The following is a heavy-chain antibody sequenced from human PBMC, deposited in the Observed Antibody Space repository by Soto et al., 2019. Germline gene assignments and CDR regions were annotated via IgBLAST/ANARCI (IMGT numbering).Heavy chain of an antibody. CDR3: ARGFRVAATRWWFDP. J-gene: IGHJ5*02. Sequence: QVQLVQSGAEVKKPGASVKVSCKASGYTFTSYDISWVRQAPGQGLEWMGWISTYNGNTNYAQKLQGRVTMTTDTSTSTAYLELRNLRSDDPAVYYCARGFRVAATRWWFDPWGQGTLVTVSS. CDR2: ISTYNGNT. CDR1: GYTFTSYD. V-gene: IGHV1-18*01. D-gene: IGHD2-15*01.